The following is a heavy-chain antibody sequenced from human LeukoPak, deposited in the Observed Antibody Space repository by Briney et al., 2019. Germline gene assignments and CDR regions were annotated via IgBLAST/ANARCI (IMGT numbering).Heavy chain of an antibody. J-gene: IGHJ4*02. CDR1: GFTFGVYA. Sequence: GESLKISCTASGFTFGVYAMSWFRQAPGKGLEWVGFIRSKAYGGTTEYAATVKGRFTISRDDSKSSVYLQMNSLKTEDTAVYYCTREHSYYYDNSGSDYWGQGTLVTVSS. V-gene: IGHV3-49*03. CDR3: TREHSYYYDNSGSDY. CDR2: IRSKAYGGTT. D-gene: IGHD3-22*01.